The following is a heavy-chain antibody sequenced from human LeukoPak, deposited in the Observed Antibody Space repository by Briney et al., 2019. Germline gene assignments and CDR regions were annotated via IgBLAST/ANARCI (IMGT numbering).Heavy chain of an antibody. CDR1: GFTFSSYA. Sequence: TGGSLRLSCAASGFTFSSYAMHWVRQAPGKGLEYVSGISSDGGSPLHVNSVKGRFTISRDNSKDTLYLQMGSLRAEDMAVYYCAREYCSGGRCQYYFDYWGQGTLVTVSS. V-gene: IGHV3-64*01. D-gene: IGHD2-15*01. CDR3: AREYCSGGRCQYYFDY. J-gene: IGHJ4*02. CDR2: ISSDGGSP.